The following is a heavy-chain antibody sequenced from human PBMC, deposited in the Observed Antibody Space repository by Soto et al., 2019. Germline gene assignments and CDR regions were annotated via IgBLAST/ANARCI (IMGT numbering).Heavy chain of an antibody. J-gene: IGHJ6*02. CDR1: GYTFTSYD. Sequence: QVQLVQSGAEVKKPGASVKVSCKASGYTFTSYDINWVRQATGQGLEWMGWMNPNSGNTGYAQKFQGRVTMTRNTSISTAYMELSSLRSEDTAVYYCARGRGSQLERRKVRSYYYYGMDVWGQGTTVTVSS. V-gene: IGHV1-8*01. CDR2: MNPNSGNT. CDR3: ARGRGSQLERRKVRSYYYYGMDV. D-gene: IGHD1-1*01.